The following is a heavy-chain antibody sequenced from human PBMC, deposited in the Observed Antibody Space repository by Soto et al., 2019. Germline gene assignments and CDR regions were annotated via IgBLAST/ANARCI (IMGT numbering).Heavy chain of an antibody. V-gene: IGHV4-30-4*01. CDR2: ICYSGNT. CDR3: AREGGESSDGLYYFDS. D-gene: IGHD3-16*01. J-gene: IGHJ4*02. Sequence: PSETLSLTCTVSGGSTSSDNYWSCIRQPPGKGLEWIGHICYSGNTDYNPSLKSRLAISIDTSKNQFSLKLSSVTAADTAVYFCAREGGESSDGLYYFDSWGQGSLVTVSS. CDR1: GGSTSSDNY.